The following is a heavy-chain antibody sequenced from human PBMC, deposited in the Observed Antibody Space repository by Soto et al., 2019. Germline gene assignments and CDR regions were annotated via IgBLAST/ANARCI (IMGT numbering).Heavy chain of an antibody. CDR3: ARESAIFGVPRWYYYYGMDV. J-gene: IGHJ6*02. Sequence: GGSLRLSCAASGFTFSSYAMHWVRQAPGKGLEWVAVISYDGINKYYADSVKGRFTISRDNSKNTLYLQMNSLRAEDTAVYYCARESAIFGVPRWYYYYGMDVWGQGTTVTVSS. CDR1: GFTFSSYA. V-gene: IGHV3-30-3*01. CDR2: ISYDGINK. D-gene: IGHD3-3*01.